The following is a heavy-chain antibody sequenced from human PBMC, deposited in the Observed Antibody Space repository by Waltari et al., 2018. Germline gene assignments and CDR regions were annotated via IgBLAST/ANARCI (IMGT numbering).Heavy chain of an antibody. CDR2: IYHSGGT. CDR1: GGSISSSTW. J-gene: IGHJ4*02. V-gene: IGHV4-4*02. Sequence: QVQLQESGPGLVQPSGTLSLTCAVSGGSISSSTWWSWVRPPPGKGLEWIGEIYHSGGTNYNPALKSRVTISVDKSKNQFSLKLSSVTAADTAVYYCARGGGYYDFWSGYYSPFDYWGQGTLVTVSS. CDR3: ARGGGYYDFWSGYYSPFDY. D-gene: IGHD3-3*01.